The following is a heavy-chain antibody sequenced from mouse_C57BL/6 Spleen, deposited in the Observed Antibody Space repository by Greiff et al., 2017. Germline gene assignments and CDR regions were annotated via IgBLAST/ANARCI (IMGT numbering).Heavy chain of an antibody. Sequence: QVQLQQSGAELVRPGTSVKVSCKASGYAFTNYLIEWVKQRPGQGLEWIGVINPGSGGTNYNEKFKGKATLTADKSSSTAYMQLSSLTSEDSAVYLCALTTVGTPYYFDYWGQGTTLTVSS. CDR3: ALTTVGTPYYFDY. CDR1: GYAFTNYL. V-gene: IGHV1-54*01. CDR2: INPGSGGT. J-gene: IGHJ2*01. D-gene: IGHD1-1*01.